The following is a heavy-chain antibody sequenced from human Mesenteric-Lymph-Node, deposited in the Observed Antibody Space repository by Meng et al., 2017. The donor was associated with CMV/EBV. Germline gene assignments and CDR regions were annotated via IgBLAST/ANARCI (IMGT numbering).Heavy chain of an antibody. D-gene: IGHD3-10*01. CDR2: ISSSDSHI. V-gene: IGHV3-21*01. Sequence: GESLKISCAASGFTFSSYSMNWVRQAPGKGLEWVSSISSSDSHIYYADSLKGRFTISRDNAKNSLSLQMNSLRVEDTAVYYCARGLGSPPGYYYYGMDVWGQGTTVTVSS. J-gene: IGHJ6*02. CDR3: ARGLGSPPGYYYYGMDV. CDR1: GFTFSSYS.